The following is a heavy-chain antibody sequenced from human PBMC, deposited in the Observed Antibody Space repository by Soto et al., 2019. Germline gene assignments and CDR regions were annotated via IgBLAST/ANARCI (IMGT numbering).Heavy chain of an antibody. CDR2: INPNSGGT. CDR1: GYTFTGYY. J-gene: IGHJ4*01. V-gene: IGHV1-2*04. Sequence: ASVKVSCKASGYTFTGYYMHWVRQAPGQGLEWMGWINPNSGGTNYAQKFQGWVTMTRDTSISTAYMELSRLRSDDTAVYYCARALKPPGGYSYGPFDYWGHGTLVTVSS. CDR3: ARALKPPGGYSYGPFDY. D-gene: IGHD5-18*01.